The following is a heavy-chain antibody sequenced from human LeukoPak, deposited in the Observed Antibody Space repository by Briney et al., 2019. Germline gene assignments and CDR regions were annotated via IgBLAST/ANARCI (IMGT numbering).Heavy chain of an antibody. V-gene: IGHV4-61*01. Sequence: TSETLSLTCTVSGGSVSSGSYYWSWIRQPPGKGLEWIGYIYYSGSTNYNPSLKSRITISVDTSKNQFSLKLSSVTAADTAVCYCAREIWPLEQGWFDPWGQGTLVTVSS. CDR3: AREIWPLEQGWFDP. D-gene: IGHD1/OR15-1a*01. CDR2: IYYSGST. CDR1: GGSVSSGSYY. J-gene: IGHJ5*02.